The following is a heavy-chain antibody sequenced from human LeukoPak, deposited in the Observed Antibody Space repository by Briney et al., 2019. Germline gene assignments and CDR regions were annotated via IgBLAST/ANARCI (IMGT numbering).Heavy chain of an antibody. CDR3: ATGNSGSYSFDY. CDR1: GYTFTDYY. V-gene: IGHV1-69-2*01. J-gene: IGHJ4*02. D-gene: IGHD1-26*01. Sequence: ASVKVSCKVSGYTFTDYYMHWVQQAPGKGLEWMGLVDPEDGETIYAEKFQGRVTITADTSTDTAYKELSSLRSEDTAVYYCATGNSGSYSFDYWGQGTLVTVSS. CDR2: VDPEDGET.